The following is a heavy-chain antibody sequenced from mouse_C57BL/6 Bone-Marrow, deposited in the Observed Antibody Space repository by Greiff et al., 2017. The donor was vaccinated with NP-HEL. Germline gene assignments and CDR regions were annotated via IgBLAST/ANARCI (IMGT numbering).Heavy chain of an antibody. CDR2: INYDGSST. J-gene: IGHJ3*01. D-gene: IGHD1-1*02. CDR1: GFTFSDYY. CDR3: ARGLSFAY. Sequence: EVNVVESEGGLVQPGSSMKLSCTASGFTFSDYYMAWVRQVPEKGLEWVANINYDGSSTYYLDSLKSRFIISRDNAKNILYLQMSSLKSEDTATYYCARGLSFAYWGQGTLVTVSA. V-gene: IGHV5-16*01.